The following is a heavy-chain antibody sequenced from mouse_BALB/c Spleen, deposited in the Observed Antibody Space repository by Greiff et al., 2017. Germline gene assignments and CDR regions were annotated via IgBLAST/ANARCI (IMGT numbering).Heavy chain of an antibody. J-gene: IGHJ2*01. V-gene: IGHV3-6*02. CDR3: AKIPPYDYYFDY. CDR2: ISYDGSN. D-gene: IGHD2-4*01. Sequence: EVQLQESGPGLVKPSQSLSLTCSVTGYSITSGYYWNWIRQFPGNKLEWMGYISYDGSNNYNPSLKNRISITRDTSKNQFFLKLNSVTTEDTATYYCAKIPPYDYYFDYWGQGTTLTVSS. CDR1: GYSITSGYY.